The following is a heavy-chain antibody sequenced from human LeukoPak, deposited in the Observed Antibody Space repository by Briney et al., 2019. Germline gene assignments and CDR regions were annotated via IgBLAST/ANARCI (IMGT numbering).Heavy chain of an antibody. CDR2: ISSSSSTI. J-gene: IGHJ6*02. Sequence: PGGSLRLSCAASGFTFSSYSMNWVRQAPGKGLEWVSYISSSSSTIYYADSVKGRFTISRDNAKNSLYLQMNSLRAEDTAVYYCAKDQDYGDRYYYYYYGMDVWGQGTTVTVSS. V-gene: IGHV3-48*04. CDR1: GFTFSSYS. CDR3: AKDQDYGDRYYYYYYGMDV. D-gene: IGHD4-17*01.